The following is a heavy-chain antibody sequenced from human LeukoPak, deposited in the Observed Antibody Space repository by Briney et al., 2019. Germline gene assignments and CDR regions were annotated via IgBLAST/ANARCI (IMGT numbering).Heavy chain of an antibody. V-gene: IGHV1-18*01. J-gene: IGHJ4*02. CDR1: GYTFTSYG. CDR3: ARAITIFGVANPGY. Sequence: ASVKVSCKASGYTFTSYGISWVRQAPGQGLEWMGWISAYNGNTNYAQKLQGRVTMTTDTSTSTAYMELRSLRSDDTAVYYCARAITIFGVANPGYWGQGTLVTVSS. CDR2: ISAYNGNT. D-gene: IGHD3-3*01.